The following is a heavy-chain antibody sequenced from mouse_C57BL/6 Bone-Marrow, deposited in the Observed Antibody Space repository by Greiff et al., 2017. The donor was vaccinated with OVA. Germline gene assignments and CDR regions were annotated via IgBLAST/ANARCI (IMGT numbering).Heavy chain of an antibody. Sequence: EVKVVESGGGLVKPGGSLKLSCAASGFTFSSYAMSWVRQTPEKRLEWVATISDGGSYTYYPDNVKGRFTISRNNAKNNLYLQMSHLKSEDTAMYYCAREGLSSPYAMDYWGQGTSVTVSS. D-gene: IGHD1-1*01. V-gene: IGHV5-4*01. CDR1: GFTFSSYA. J-gene: IGHJ4*01. CDR2: ISDGGSYT. CDR3: AREGLSSPYAMDY.